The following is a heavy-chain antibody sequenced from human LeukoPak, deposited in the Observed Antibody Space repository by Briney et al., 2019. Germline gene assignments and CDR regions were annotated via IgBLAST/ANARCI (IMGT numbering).Heavy chain of an antibody. CDR1: GFTFDDYA. V-gene: IGHV3-9*01. CDR2: ISWNSGSI. J-gene: IGHJ4*02. Sequence: PGGSLRLSCAASGFTFDDYAMHWVRQAPGKGLEWVSGISWNSGSIGYADSVKGRFTISRDNAKNSLYLQMNSLRAEDTALYYCSRDPRVLDYWGQGTLVTVS. CDR3: SRDPRVLDY.